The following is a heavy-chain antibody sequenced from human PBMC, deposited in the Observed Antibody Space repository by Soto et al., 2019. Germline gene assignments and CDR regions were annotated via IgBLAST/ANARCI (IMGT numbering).Heavy chain of an antibody. J-gene: IGHJ1*01. CDR2: INAGNGNT. V-gene: IGHV1-3*01. CDR3: ARAAAGHCSGGSCYRYFQH. D-gene: IGHD2-15*01. CDR1: GYTFTSYA. Sequence: ASVKVSCKASGYTFTSYAMHWVRQAPGQRLEWMGWINAGNGNTNYAQKFQGRVTMTRDTSISTAYMELSRLRSDDTAVYYCARAAAGHCSGGSCYRYFQHWGQGTLVTVS.